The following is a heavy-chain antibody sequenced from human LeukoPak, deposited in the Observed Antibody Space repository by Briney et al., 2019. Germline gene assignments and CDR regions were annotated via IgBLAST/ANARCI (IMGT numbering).Heavy chain of an antibody. Sequence: GGSLRLSCAASGFTFSSYWMSWARQAPGKGLEWVANIKQDGSEKYYVDSVKGRFTISRDNAKNSLYLQMNSLRAEDTAVYYCAELGITMIEGVWGKGTTVTISS. CDR1: GFTFSSYW. V-gene: IGHV3-7*01. D-gene: IGHD3-22*01. J-gene: IGHJ6*04. CDR3: AELGITMIEGV. CDR2: IKQDGSEK.